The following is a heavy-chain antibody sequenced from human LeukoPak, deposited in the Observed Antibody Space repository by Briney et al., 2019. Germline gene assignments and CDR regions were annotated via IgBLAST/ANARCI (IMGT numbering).Heavy chain of an antibody. CDR3: ARAVVVDLGTPRPYWYFDL. J-gene: IGHJ2*01. Sequence: GGSLRLSCAASGFTFSSYSMNWVRQAPGKGLEWVSSISSSSSYIYYADSVKGRFTISRDNAKNSLYLQMNSLRAEDTAVYYCARAVVVDLGTPRPYWYFDLWGRGTLVTVSS. CDR2: ISSSSSYI. V-gene: IGHV3-21*01. D-gene: IGHD2-15*01. CDR1: GFTFSSYS.